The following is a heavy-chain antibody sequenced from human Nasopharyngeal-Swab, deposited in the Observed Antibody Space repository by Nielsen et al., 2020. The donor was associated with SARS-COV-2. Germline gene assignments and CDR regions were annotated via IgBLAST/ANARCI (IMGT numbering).Heavy chain of an antibody. V-gene: IGHV3-7*01. CDR3: ARATTVKGVLGDV. CDR2: IKQDGSEK. Sequence: GESLKISCAASTFTFSSYWRSWVRQAPGKGLEWVANIKQDGSEKYYVDSVKGRFTISRDNAKNSLYLQMNSLRAEDTAVYYCARATTVKGVLGDVWGKGTTVTVSS. D-gene: IGHD4-11*01. J-gene: IGHJ6*04. CDR1: TFTFSSYW.